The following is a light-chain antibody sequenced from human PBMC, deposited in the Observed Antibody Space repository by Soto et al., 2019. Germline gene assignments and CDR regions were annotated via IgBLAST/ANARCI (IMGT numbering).Light chain of an antibody. CDR3: KQYGSSLWT. V-gene: IGKV3-20*01. J-gene: IGKJ1*01. CDR1: QSVSSN. CDR2: GAS. Sequence: EIVLTQSPGPLSLSPGERATLSCRASQSVSSNLAWYQQKPGQAPRLXIYGASTRATGIQARFSGSGSGTDFTLTIRRLEPEDFAVYYCKQYGSSLWTFGQGTKVDIK.